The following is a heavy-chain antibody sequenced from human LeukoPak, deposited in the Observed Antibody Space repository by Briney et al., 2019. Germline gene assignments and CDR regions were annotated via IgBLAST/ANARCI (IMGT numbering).Heavy chain of an antibody. Sequence: ASVKVSCKASGYTFTSYHINRVRQAAGQGLQWMGWMNPKTGDTGSTQKFQGRVVMTRDTSISTAYIELTSLSLDDTAVYYCARGLTGSNNRTGGPWGQGSLVTVTS. CDR1: GYTFTSYH. CDR3: ARGLTGSNNRTGGP. J-gene: IGHJ5*02. V-gene: IGHV1-8*01. CDR2: MNPKTGDT. D-gene: IGHD1/OR15-1a*01.